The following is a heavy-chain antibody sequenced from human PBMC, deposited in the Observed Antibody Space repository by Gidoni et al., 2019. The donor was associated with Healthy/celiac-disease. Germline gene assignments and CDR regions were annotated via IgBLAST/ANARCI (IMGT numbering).Heavy chain of an antibody. CDR2: ISYDGCNK. V-gene: IGHV3-30*04. CDR1: GFTFSSYA. CDR3: ARDITSGSYSAEYFQH. D-gene: IGHD1-26*01. Sequence: QVQLVESGGGVVQPGRSLRLSCAASGFTFSSYAMHWVRQAPGTGLEWVAVISYDGCNKYYADSVKGRFTISRDNSKNTLYLQMDSLRAEDTAVYYCARDITSGSYSAEYFQHWGQGTLVTVSS. J-gene: IGHJ1*01.